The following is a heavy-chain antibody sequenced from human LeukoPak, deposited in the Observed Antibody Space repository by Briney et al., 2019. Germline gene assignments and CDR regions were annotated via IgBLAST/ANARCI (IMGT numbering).Heavy chain of an antibody. D-gene: IGHD5-18*01. Sequence: PSETLSLTCTVPGASISSPYWSWVRQPPGKGLEWIGYMYDTVNTKDNPSLTSRLTLSADTSKNQFSLRLGSVTAADTAVYYCATIKRGYPYGYFDFWGQGILVTVSS. CDR3: ATIKRGYPYGYFDF. CDR1: GASISSPY. J-gene: IGHJ4*02. CDR2: MYDTVNT. V-gene: IGHV4-59*11.